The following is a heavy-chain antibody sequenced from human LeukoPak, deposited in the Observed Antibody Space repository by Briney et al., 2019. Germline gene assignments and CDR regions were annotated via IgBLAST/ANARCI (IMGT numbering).Heavy chain of an antibody. CDR2: IIPIFGTA. Sequence: SVNVSCKASGGTFSSYAISWVRQAPGQGLEWMGGIIPIFGTANYAQKFQGRVTVTADESTSTAYMELSSLRSEDTAVYYCACHSSSHYYYGMDVWGQGTTVTVSS. V-gene: IGHV1-69*13. J-gene: IGHJ6*02. CDR1: GGTFSSYA. D-gene: IGHD6-6*01. CDR3: ACHSSSHYYYGMDV.